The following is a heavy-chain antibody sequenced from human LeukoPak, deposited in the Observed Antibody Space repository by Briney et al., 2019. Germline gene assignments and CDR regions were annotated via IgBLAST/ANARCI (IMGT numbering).Heavy chain of an antibody. Sequence: GGSLRLSCAASGFTFSSSAMSWVRQAPGKGLEWVSAISNNGGYTYYADSVKGRFTISRDNAKNSLYLQMNSLRAEDTAVYYCARELYDSSGYAFYYYYGMDVWGQGTTVTVSS. D-gene: IGHD3-22*01. J-gene: IGHJ6*02. CDR3: ARELYDSSGYAFYYYYGMDV. CDR1: GFTFSSSA. CDR2: ISNNGGYT. V-gene: IGHV3-23*01.